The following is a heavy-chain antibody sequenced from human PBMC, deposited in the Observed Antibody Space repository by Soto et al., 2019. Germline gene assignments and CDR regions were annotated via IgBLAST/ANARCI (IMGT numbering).Heavy chain of an antibody. D-gene: IGHD5-18*01. CDR3: ARDRLGYSYGNSMDV. Sequence: GGSLRLSCAASGFTLSSYSMNWVRQAPGKGLELISYISRSSTTTIYYADSVKGRFTISRDNAKSSLYLQMNSLRDEDTAVYYCARDRLGYSYGNSMDVWGQGTTVTVSS. J-gene: IGHJ6*02. CDR1: GFTLSSYS. V-gene: IGHV3-48*02. CDR2: ISRSSTTTI.